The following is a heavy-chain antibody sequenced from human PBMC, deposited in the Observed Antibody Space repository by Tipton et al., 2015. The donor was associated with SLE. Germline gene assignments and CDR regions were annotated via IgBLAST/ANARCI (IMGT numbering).Heavy chain of an antibody. CDR1: GGSFSTYH. V-gene: IGHV4-34*01. J-gene: IGHJ6*03. CDR3: ARGPIEGYYYYYMDV. D-gene: IGHD1-26*01. Sequence: TLSLTCAVYGGSFSTYHWSWIRQPPGKGLEWIGEINQSGSTDYNPSLKSRVTISEDRSEKQISLKLTSVTAADTAVYYCARGPIEGYYYYYMDVWGKGTTVTVS. CDR2: INQSGST.